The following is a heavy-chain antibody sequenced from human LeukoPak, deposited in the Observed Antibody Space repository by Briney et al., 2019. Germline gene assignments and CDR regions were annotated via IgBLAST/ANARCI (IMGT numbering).Heavy chain of an antibody. J-gene: IGHJ3*02. V-gene: IGHV4-34*01. CDR3: ARARSGWYFRGVVLNAFDI. CDR2: INHSGST. D-gene: IGHD6-19*01. CDR1: GGSFSGYY. Sequence: SETLSLTCAVYGGSFSGYYWSWIRQPPGKGLEWIGEINHSGSTNYNPSLKSRVTISVDTSKNQFSLKLSSVTAADTAVYYCARARSGWYFRGVVLNAFDIWGQGTMVTVSS.